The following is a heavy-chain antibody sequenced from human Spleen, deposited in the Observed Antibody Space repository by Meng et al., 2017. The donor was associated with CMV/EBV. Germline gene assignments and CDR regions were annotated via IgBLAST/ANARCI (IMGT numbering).Heavy chain of an antibody. Sequence: GESLKISCAASGFTFNSYTMSWVRQAPGKGLEWVSTISGSGTSTYYADSVKGRFTISRDNSRNTLYLQMNSLRAEDTAVYYCTTGGKYQLPSTKYWGQGTLVTVSS. CDR1: GFTFNSYT. CDR3: TTGGKYQLPSTKY. D-gene: IGHD2-2*01. CDR2: ISGSGTST. V-gene: IGHV3-23*01. J-gene: IGHJ4*02.